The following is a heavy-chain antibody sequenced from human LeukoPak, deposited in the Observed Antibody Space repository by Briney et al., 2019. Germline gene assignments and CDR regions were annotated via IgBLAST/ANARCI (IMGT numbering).Heavy chain of an antibody. CDR2: IKSKTDVGTT. CDR3: TTGLNGDYVRDVLYFYMDG. J-gene: IGHJ6*03. Sequence: GGSLRLSCAASGFTFSNAWMSWVRQAPGKGLEWVGRIKSKTDVGTTDYAAPVNGRFNISRDDSKNTLYLQMNSLKTEDTAVYYCTTGLNGDYVRDVLYFYMDGWGTGTMVTVSS. V-gene: IGHV3-15*01. CDR1: GFTFSNAW. D-gene: IGHD4-17*01.